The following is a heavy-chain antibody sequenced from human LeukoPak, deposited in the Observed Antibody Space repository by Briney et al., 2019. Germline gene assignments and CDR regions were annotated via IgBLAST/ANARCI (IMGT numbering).Heavy chain of an antibody. Sequence: GGSLRLSCAAPRFTSSSYDMHWVRQVTGKGLEWVSGIGTTGETDYPGSVKGRFTISRENVKNSLHLQMNSLRAGDTAVYYCACKWVQYLDLLGRARTVTVSS. V-gene: IGHV3-13*04. D-gene: IGHD5-24*01. J-gene: IGHJ2*01. CDR3: ACKWVQYLDL. CDR2: IGTTGET. CDR1: RFTSSSYD.